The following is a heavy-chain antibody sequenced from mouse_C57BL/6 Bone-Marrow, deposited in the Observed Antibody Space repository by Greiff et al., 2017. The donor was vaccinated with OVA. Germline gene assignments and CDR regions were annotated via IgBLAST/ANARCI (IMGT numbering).Heavy chain of an antibody. CDR2: IWRGGST. CDR1: GFSFTSYG. V-gene: IGHV2-5*01. Sequence: QVQLQQSGPGLVQPSQSLSITCTVSGFSFTSYGVHWVRQSPGKGLEWLGVIWRGGSTDYNAAFMSRLSITKDNSKSQVFFKMNSLQADDTAIYYCAKNRYGSSSYAMDYWGQGTSVTVSS. J-gene: IGHJ4*01. CDR3: AKNRYGSSSYAMDY. D-gene: IGHD1-1*01.